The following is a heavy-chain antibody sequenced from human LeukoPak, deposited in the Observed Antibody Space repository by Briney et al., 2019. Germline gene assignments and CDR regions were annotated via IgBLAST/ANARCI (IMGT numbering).Heavy chain of an antibody. CDR3: TRDVELWAAAGTGGVGALGY. D-gene: IGHD6-13*01. V-gene: IGHV3-49*04. CDR2: IRSKAYGGTT. J-gene: IGHJ4*02. Sequence: GGSLRLSCTASGFTFGDYAMSWVRQAPGKGLEWVGFIRSKAYGGTTEYAASVKGRFTISRDDSKSIAYLQMNSLKTEDTAVYYCTRDVELWAAAGTGGVGALGYWGQGTLVTVSS. CDR1: GFTFGDYA.